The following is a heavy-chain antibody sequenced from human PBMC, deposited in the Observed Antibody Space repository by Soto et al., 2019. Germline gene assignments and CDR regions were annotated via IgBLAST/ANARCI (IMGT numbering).Heavy chain of an antibody. Sequence: GASVKVSCKVSGYTLTELSMHWVRQAPGKGLEWMGGFDPEDGETIYAQKFQGRVTMTEDTSTDTAYMELSSLRSEDTAAYYCATDIPLKLRRDYYYYYGMDVWGQGTTVTVSS. V-gene: IGHV1-24*01. CDR2: FDPEDGET. J-gene: IGHJ6*02. CDR1: GYTLTELS. D-gene: IGHD1-26*01. CDR3: ATDIPLKLRRDYYYYYGMDV.